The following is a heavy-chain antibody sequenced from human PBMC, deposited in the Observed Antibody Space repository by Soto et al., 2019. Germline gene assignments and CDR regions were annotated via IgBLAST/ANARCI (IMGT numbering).Heavy chain of an antibody. J-gene: IGHJ4*02. CDR1: GFSLSTSGVG. Sequence: GSGPTLVNPTQTLTLTCTFSGFSLSTSGVGVGWIRQPPGKALEWLALIYWDDDKRYSPSPKSRLTITKDTSKNQVVLTMTNMDPVDTATYYCAHRRIDSSGWPYFDYWGQGTLVTVSS. V-gene: IGHV2-5*02. CDR2: IYWDDDK. CDR3: AHRRIDSSGWPYFDY. D-gene: IGHD6-19*01.